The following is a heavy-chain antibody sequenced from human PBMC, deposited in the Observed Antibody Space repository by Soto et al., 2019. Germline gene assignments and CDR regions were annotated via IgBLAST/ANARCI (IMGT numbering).Heavy chain of an antibody. Sequence: ASVKVSCKVSGYTLTELSMHWVRQAPGKGLEWMGGFDPEDGETIYAQKFQGRVTVTEDTSTDTAYMELSSLRSEDTAVYYCATAMAVADYYYFDYWGQGTLVTVSS. D-gene: IGHD6-19*01. CDR3: ATAMAVADYYYFDY. CDR1: GYTLTELS. CDR2: FDPEDGET. V-gene: IGHV1-24*01. J-gene: IGHJ4*02.